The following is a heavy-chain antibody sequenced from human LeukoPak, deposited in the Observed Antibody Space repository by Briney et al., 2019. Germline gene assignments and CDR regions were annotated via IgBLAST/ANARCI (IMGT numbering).Heavy chain of an antibody. J-gene: IGHJ4*02. CDR1: GGSISYYF. V-gene: IGHV4-59*08. D-gene: IGHD6-19*01. CDR2: SHYGGSN. CDR3: VRQKAVNADLEY. Sequence: SETLSLTCTVSGGSISYYFWSWFRQSPGKTLEWIGNSHYGGSNTYNPSLESRLSMSVDTSKNQFSLTLRSATAADTAVYYCVRQKAVNADLEYWGQGTLVTVAS.